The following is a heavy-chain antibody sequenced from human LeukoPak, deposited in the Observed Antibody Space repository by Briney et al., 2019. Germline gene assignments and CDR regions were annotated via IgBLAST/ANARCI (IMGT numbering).Heavy chain of an antibody. V-gene: IGHV4-30-4*08. Sequence: SETLSLTCNVSGGSISSSSYYWGWIRQPPGKGLEWIGYIYYSGSTYYNPSLKSRVTISVDTSKNQFSLKLSSVTAADTAVCYCATRHYYDSSGYYDWGQGTLVTVSS. J-gene: IGHJ4*02. CDR1: GGSISSSSYY. D-gene: IGHD3-22*01. CDR2: IYYSGST. CDR3: ATRHYYDSSGYYD.